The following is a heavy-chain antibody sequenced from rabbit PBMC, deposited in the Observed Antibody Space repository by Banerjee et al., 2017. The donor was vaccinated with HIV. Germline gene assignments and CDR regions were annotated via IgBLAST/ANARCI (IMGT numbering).Heavy chain of an antibody. J-gene: IGHJ4*01. CDR1: GFSFSSSYY. CDR3: GRGLTLADL. V-gene: IGHV1S45*01. D-gene: IGHD4-2*01. Sequence: QEQLVESGGDLVKPEGSLTLTCTASGFSFSSSYYMCWVRQAPGKGLEWIACIYTGSSGSTYYASWAKGRFTISKTSSTTVTLQMTSLTAADTATYFCGRGLTLADLRGPGTLVTVS. CDR2: IYTGSSGST.